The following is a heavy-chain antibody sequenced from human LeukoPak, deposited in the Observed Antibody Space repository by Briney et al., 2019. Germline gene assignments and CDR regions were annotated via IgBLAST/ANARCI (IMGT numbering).Heavy chain of an antibody. Sequence: PSETLSLTCTVSGGSISSSSYYWGWIRQPPGKGLEWLGCIYYSGSTYYNPSLKSRVTISVDTSKNQFSLKLSSVTAADTAVYYCARQDRYNWNLAHFDYWGQGTLVTVSS. D-gene: IGHD1-1*01. CDR2: IYYSGST. V-gene: IGHV4-39*01. CDR1: GGSISSSSYY. CDR3: ARQDRYNWNLAHFDY. J-gene: IGHJ4*02.